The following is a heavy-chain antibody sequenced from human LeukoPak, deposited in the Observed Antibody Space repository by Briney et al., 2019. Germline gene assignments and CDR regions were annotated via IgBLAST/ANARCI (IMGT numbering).Heavy chain of an antibody. CDR1: GFTFSRYW. V-gene: IGHV3-74*01. Sequence: GGSLRLSCVGSGFTFSRYWMYWIRQAPGKGLVWVSRIHSDGSIANYTDSVKGRFTISRDNVKNTLYLQMNSLRAEDTAVYYCVREGFFDYWGQGTLVTVSS. CDR3: VREGFFDY. J-gene: IGHJ4*02. CDR2: IHSDGSIA.